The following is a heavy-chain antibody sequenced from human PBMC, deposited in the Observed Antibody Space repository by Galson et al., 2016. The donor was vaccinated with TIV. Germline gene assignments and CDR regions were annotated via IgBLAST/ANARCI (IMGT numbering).Heavy chain of an antibody. V-gene: IGHV3-23*01. Sequence: SLRLSCAASGFTFSSYAMNWVRQAPGKGLEWVSAISGSGDNTFYAGSVKGRFTISRDTSKNTLYLQMGSLRAEDTALYYCAKGKGSSCWSGADYWGQGTLVTVSS. J-gene: IGHJ4*02. D-gene: IGHD2-2*01. CDR2: ISGSGDNT. CDR3: AKGKGSSCWSGADY. CDR1: GFTFSSYA.